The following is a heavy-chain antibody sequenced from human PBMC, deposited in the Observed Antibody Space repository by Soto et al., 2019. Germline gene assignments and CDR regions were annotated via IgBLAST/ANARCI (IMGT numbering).Heavy chain of an antibody. CDR1: GGSFSSHY. Sequence: QVELQESGPGLVKPSETLSLTCKVSGGSFSSHYWSWIRQPPVEGMEWIGYVFYTGSTNYNHALRSLVLISVDTSKNQFSLKLRSVTAAYTAVYYCARQDGYYYYMDVWGKGTTVTVSS. V-gene: IGHV4-59*08. CDR3: ARQDGYYYYMDV. J-gene: IGHJ6*03. CDR2: VFYTGST.